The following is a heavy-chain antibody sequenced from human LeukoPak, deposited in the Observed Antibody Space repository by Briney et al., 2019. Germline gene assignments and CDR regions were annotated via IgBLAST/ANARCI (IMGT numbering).Heavy chain of an antibody. D-gene: IGHD6-13*01. V-gene: IGHV1-18*01. CDR1: GYTFPNFG. CDR2: ISPNSGNT. CDR3: ARQGVTAAENNYFYYYMDF. J-gene: IGHJ6*03. Sequence: ASVKVSCKASGYTFPNFGITWVRHAPGQGLEWMGWISPNSGNTKSAQKSQGRVTMTTDTSTSTAYMELRSLRSDDTAVYYCARQGVTAAENNYFYYYMDFWGKGTTVTVSS.